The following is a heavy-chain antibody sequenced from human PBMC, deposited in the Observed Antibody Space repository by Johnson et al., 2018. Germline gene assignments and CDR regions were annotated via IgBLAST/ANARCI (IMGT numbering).Heavy chain of an antibody. D-gene: IGHD3-22*01. J-gene: IGHJ6*03. CDR2: IWYDGSNK. Sequence: QVQLVQSGGGVVQPGRSLRLSCAASGFTFSSYGMHWVRQAPGKGLEWVAVIWYDGSNKYYADPVKGRFTISRDNSKNTLYPQMNSLRAEDTAVYYCARGLTYYYDSSGYAYMDVWGKGTTVTVSS. CDR1: GFTFSSYG. CDR3: ARGLTYYYDSSGYAYMDV. V-gene: IGHV3-33*01.